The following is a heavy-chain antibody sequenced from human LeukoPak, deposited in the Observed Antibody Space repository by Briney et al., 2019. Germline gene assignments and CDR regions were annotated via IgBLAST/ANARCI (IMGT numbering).Heavy chain of an antibody. Sequence: GGSLRLSCAASGFSLSTYAMSWVRQAPGKGPEWVSAISGAGGRTYYADSVKGRFTISRDNSKNTLYLQMDSLRAEDTAVYYCAKDRADNGDRLRFDPWGQGALVTVSS. CDR3: AKDRADNGDRLRFDP. CDR2: ISGAGGRT. D-gene: IGHD4-17*01. CDR1: GFSLSTYA. J-gene: IGHJ5*02. V-gene: IGHV3-23*01.